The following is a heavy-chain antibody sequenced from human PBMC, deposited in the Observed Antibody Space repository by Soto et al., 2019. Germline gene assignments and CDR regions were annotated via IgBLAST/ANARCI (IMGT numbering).Heavy chain of an antibody. D-gene: IGHD6-6*01. CDR1: GYSFTSYW. Sequence: PGESLKISCKGSGYSFTSYWIGWVRQMPGKGLEWMGIIYPGDSDTRYSPSFQGQVTISADKSISTAYLQWSSLKASDTAMYYCARQFWAIAARPADYYYYGMDVWGQGTTVTVSS. CDR2: IYPGDSDT. V-gene: IGHV5-51*01. CDR3: ARQFWAIAARPADYYYYGMDV. J-gene: IGHJ6*02.